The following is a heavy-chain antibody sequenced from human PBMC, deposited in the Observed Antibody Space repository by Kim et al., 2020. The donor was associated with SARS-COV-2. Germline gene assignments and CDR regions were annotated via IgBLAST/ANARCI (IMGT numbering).Heavy chain of an antibody. CDR3: VRGQPPDY. V-gene: IGHV4-31*03. CDR2: ISYSGNS. Sequence: SETLSLTCSVSGGSIRSGGKFWTWIRQHPAKGLEWIGYISYSGNSHYSPSLRSRVSISLQTSENQFSLELTSVTAADTSVFYCVRGQPPDYWCQG. J-gene: IGHJ4*02. CDR1: GGSIRSGGKF. D-gene: IGHD2-2*01.